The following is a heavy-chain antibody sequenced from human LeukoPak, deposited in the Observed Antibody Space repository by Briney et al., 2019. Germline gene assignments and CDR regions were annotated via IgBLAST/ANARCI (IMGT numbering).Heavy chain of an antibody. Sequence: AVTVSCKASGYIFTSYGIRWVRQAPGQGVEWMGWISTNKGKTNYAQRLQGRVTMTTDTSTSTAYMELRSLRSDDTAIYYCVRDIQWRFDPWGQGTLVTVSS. V-gene: IGHV1-18*01. CDR3: VRDIQWRFDP. CDR2: ISTNKGKT. D-gene: IGHD2-8*01. CDR1: GYIFTSYG. J-gene: IGHJ5*02.